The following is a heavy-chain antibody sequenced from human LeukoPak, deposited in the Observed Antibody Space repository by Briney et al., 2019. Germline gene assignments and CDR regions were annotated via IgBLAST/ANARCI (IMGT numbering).Heavy chain of an antibody. V-gene: IGHV3-48*01. CDR2: ISSSSSTI. CDR3: ARQSVQLERPFDY. Sequence: PGGSLRLSCAASGFTFSSYSMNWVRQAPGKGLEWVSYISSSSSTIYYADSVKGRFTISRDNSKNTLYLQMNSLRAEDTAVYYCARQSVQLERPFDYWGQGTLVTVSS. J-gene: IGHJ4*02. CDR1: GFTFSSYS. D-gene: IGHD1-1*01.